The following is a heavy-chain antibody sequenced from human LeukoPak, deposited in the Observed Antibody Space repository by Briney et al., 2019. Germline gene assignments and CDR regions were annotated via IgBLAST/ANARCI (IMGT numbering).Heavy chain of an antibody. J-gene: IGHJ4*02. CDR1: GFTFSSYA. D-gene: IGHD3-22*01. CDR2: ISGRSGST. Sequence: GGSLRLSCAASGFTFSSYAMSWVRQAPGKGLEWVSSISGRSGSTYYADSVKGRFTISRDNSKNTLYLQMNSLRAEDTAVCYCARVPYYYDSSGYYPDYWGQGTLVTVSS. CDR3: ARVPYYYDSSGYYPDY. V-gene: IGHV3-23*01.